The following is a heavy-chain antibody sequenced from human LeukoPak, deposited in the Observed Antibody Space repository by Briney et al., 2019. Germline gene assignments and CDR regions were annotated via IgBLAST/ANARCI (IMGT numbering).Heavy chain of an antibody. V-gene: IGHV1-8*02. CDR3: ARGYPGDY. CDR2: MNPNSGNT. CDR1: GYTLTFYY. J-gene: IGHJ4*02. Sequence: ASVTVSCKASGYTLTFYYLHRVRQAPGQGLEWMGWMNPNSGNTGYAQKFQGRVTMTRNTSISTAYMELSSLRSEDTAVYYCARGYPGDYWGQGTLVTVSS.